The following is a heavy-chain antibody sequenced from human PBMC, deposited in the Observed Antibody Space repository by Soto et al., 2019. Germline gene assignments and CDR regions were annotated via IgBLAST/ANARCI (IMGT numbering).Heavy chain of an antibody. CDR2: IYYSGST. V-gene: IGHV4-30-4*01. CDR1: GGSFSSGDYY. J-gene: IGHJ4*02. Sequence: PSETLSLTCTVSGGSFSSGDYYLSWIRQPPGKGLEWLGYIYYSGSTYYNPSLKSRVTISVDTSKNQFSLKLTSVTAADTAMYYCARGLLRSYLYTTPYYIDFWCQGTLGTGSS. CDR3: ARGLLRSYLYTTPYYIDF. D-gene: IGHD3-16*02.